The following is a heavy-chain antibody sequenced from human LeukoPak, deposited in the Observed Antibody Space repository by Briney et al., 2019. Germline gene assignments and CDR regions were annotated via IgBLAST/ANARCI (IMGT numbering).Heavy chain of an antibody. Sequence: ASVKVSCKASGYTFTSYGLTWVRQAPGQGLEWMGWINPNSGGTNYAQKFQGRVTMTRDTSISTAYMELSRLRSDDTAVYYCARDRDYGDFDYWGQGTLVTVSS. CDR3: ARDRDYGDFDY. J-gene: IGHJ4*02. V-gene: IGHV1-2*02. CDR2: INPNSGGT. CDR1: GYTFTSYG. D-gene: IGHD4-17*01.